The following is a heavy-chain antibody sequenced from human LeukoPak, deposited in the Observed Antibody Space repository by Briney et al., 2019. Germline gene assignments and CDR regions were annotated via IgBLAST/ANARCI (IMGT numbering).Heavy chain of an antibody. D-gene: IGHD6-6*01. CDR2: IRSKANSYAT. V-gene: IGHV3-73*01. CDR3: TRREYSSSFRDY. J-gene: IGHJ4*02. Sequence: GGSLGLSCAASGFTFSGSAMHWVRQASGKGLEWVGRIRSKANSYATACAASVKGRFTISRDDSKNTAYLQMNSLKTEDTAVYYCTRREYSSSFRDYWGQGTLATVSS. CDR1: GFTFSGSA.